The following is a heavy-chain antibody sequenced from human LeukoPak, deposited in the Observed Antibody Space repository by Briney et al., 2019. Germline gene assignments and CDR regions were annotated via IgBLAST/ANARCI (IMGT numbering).Heavy chain of an antibody. CDR3: AKEGSSSWYSVDY. CDR2: ISYDGSNK. Sequence: GGSLRLSCAASGFTFSSYGMHWVRQAPGKGLEWVAVISYDGSNKYYADSVKGRFTISRDNSKNTLYLQMNSLRAEDTAVYYCAKEGSSSWYSVDYWGQGTLVTVSS. J-gene: IGHJ4*02. CDR1: GFTFSSYG. V-gene: IGHV3-30*18. D-gene: IGHD6-13*01.